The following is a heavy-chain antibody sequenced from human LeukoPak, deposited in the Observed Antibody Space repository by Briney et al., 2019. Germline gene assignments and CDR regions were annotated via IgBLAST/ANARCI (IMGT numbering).Heavy chain of an antibody. D-gene: IGHD6-13*01. CDR3: ARPIAAAGNAFDI. CDR1: GYSFTSYW. J-gene: IGHJ3*02. V-gene: IGHV5-51*01. CDR2: IYPGDSDT. Sequence: GESLTISCKGSGYSFTSYWIGWVRQMPGKGLEWMGIIYPGDSDTRYSPSFQGQVTISADKSISTAYLQWSSLKASDTAMYYCARPIAAAGNAFDIWGQGTMVTVSS.